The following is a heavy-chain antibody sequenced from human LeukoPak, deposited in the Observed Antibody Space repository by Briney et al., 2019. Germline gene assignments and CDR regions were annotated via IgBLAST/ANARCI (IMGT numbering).Heavy chain of an antibody. J-gene: IGHJ4*02. CDR2: IYTSGST. CDR1: GGSISSGSYY. Sequence: SETLSLTCTVSGGSISSGSYYWSWIRQPDGKGLEWIGRIYTSGSTNYNPSLKSRVTISVDTSKNQFSLKLSSVTAADTAVYYCARAGYSYGYWIFDYWGQGTLVTVSS. V-gene: IGHV4-61*02. CDR3: ARAGYSYGYWIFDY. D-gene: IGHD5-18*01.